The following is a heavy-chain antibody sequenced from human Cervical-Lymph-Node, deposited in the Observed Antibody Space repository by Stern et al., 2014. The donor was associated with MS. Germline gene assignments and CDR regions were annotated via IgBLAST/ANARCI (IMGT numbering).Heavy chain of an antibody. CDR3: ARAGQQLVLRWFDP. CDR2: IYYSGST. V-gene: IGHV4-59*01. J-gene: IGHJ5*02. D-gene: IGHD6-13*01. Sequence: QVQLQESGPGLVKPSETLSLTCTVSGGSISSYYWSWIRQPPGQGLEWIGYIYYSGSTNYNPSLKSRVTISVDTSKNQFSLKLSSVTAADTAVYYCARAGQQLVLRWFDPWGQGTLVTVSS. CDR1: GGSISSYY.